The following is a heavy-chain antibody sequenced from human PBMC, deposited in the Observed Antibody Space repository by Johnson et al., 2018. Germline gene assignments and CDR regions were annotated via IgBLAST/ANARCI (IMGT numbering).Heavy chain of an antibody. J-gene: IGHJ3*02. D-gene: IGHD1/OR15-1a*01. CDR1: GFTFISHW. CDR2: IKYDGSGT. V-gene: IGHV3-74*01. Sequence: EVQLVESGGGLVQPGGSLRLSCAASGFTFISHWMHWVRQGPGKWLVWVSRIKYDGSGTGYADSVKGRFTISRDNAKNTVYLQMNSLRAEDTAVYYCAREWNTGFDILVQGTMATVSS. CDR3: AREWNTGFDI.